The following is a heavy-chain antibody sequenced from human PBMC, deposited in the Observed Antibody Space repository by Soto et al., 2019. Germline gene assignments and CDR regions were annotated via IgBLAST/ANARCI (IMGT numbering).Heavy chain of an antibody. J-gene: IGHJ4*02. D-gene: IGHD6-6*01. CDR1: GYTFINYD. Sequence: QVQLVQSGTEVKKPGASVKVSCKPSGYTFINYDINWVRQATGQGPEWMGFLTPSTGNTGYARRFQGRSTLTGDTSTGTVYMDLRGLTSADTAVYYCVALARWGQGSLVGVSS. CDR2: LTPSTGNT. CDR3: VALAR. V-gene: IGHV1-8*01.